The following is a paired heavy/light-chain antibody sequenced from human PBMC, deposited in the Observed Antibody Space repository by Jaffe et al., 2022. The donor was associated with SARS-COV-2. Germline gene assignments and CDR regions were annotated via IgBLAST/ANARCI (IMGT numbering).Heavy chain of an antibody. Sequence: QVQLVQSGAEVKKPGASVKVSCKVSGYTLTELSMHWVRQAPGKGLEWMGGFDPEDGETIYAQKFQGRVTMTEDTSTDTAYMELSSLRSEDTAVYYCATVTRGPTAGSGWPYYYYGMDVWGQGTTVTVSS. J-gene: IGHJ6*02. CDR3: ATVTRGPTAGSGWPYYYYGMDV. CDR1: GYTLTELS. V-gene: IGHV1-24*01. D-gene: IGHD6-19*01. CDR2: FDPEDGET.
Light chain of an antibody. J-gene: IGKJ3*01. CDR3: QQSYSTPIFT. Sequence: DIQMTQSPSSLSASVGDRVTITCRASQSISSYLNWYQQKPGKAPKLLIYAASSLQSGVPSRFSGSGSGTDFTLTISSLQPEDFATYYCQQSYSTPIFTFGPGTKVDIK. CDR1: QSISSY. CDR2: AAS. V-gene: IGKV1-39*01.